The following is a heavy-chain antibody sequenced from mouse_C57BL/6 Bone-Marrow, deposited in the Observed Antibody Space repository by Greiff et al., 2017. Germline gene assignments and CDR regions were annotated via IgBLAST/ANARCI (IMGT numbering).Heavy chain of an antibody. J-gene: IGHJ1*03. CDR2: INPYNGGT. CDR1: GYTFTDYY. CDR3: AREYYYGSFYWYFDV. Sequence: VQLQQSGPVLVKPGASVKMSCKASGYTFTDYYMNWVKQSHGKSLEWIGVINPYNGGTSYNQKFKGKATLTVNKSSRTAYMELNSLTSEDSAVYYGAREYYYGSFYWYFDVWGTGTTVTVSS. D-gene: IGHD1-1*01. V-gene: IGHV1-19*01.